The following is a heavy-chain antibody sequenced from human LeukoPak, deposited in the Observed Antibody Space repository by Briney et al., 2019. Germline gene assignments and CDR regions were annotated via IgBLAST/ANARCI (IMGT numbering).Heavy chain of an antibody. CDR1: GGSISSYY. J-gene: IGHJ4*02. CDR2: IYYSGST. D-gene: IGHD6-19*01. V-gene: IGHV4-59*01. CDR3: AREYSSGWSGTGH. Sequence: PSETLSLTCTVSGGSISSYYWSWIRQPPGKGLEWIGYIYYSGSTNYNPSLESRVTISVDTSKNQFSLKLSSVTAADTAMYYCAREYSSGWSGTGHWGQGTLVTVSS.